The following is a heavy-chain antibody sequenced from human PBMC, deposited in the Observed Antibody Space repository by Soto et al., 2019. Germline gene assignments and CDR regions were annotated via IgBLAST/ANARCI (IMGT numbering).Heavy chain of an antibody. Sequence: XETLSVPFAVYCGSFSAYYWSWIRQPPGKGLEWIGEINHSGGTSYNPSLKSRVTISVDTSKSQFSLKLTSVTAADRAVYYCARGSVDTVDSSGFYEDWGQGTPVTVSS. CDR2: INHSGGT. CDR1: CGSFSAYY. J-gene: IGHJ4*02. CDR3: ARGSVDTVDSSGFYED. D-gene: IGHD3-22*01. V-gene: IGHV4-34*01.